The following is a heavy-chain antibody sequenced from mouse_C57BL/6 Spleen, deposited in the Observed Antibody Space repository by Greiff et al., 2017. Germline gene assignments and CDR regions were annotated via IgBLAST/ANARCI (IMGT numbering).Heavy chain of an antibody. D-gene: IGHD2-4*01. J-gene: IGHJ4*01. CDR2: ISDGGSYT. CDR1: GFTFSSYA. V-gene: IGHV5-4*01. Sequence: EVMLVESGGGLVKHGGSLKLSCAASGFTFSSYAMSWVRQTPEKRLEWVATISDGGSYTYYPDNVKGRFTISRDNAKNNLYLQMSHLKSEDTAMYYCARDRIYYDYDGAMDYWGQGTSVTVSS. CDR3: ARDRIYYDYDGAMDY.